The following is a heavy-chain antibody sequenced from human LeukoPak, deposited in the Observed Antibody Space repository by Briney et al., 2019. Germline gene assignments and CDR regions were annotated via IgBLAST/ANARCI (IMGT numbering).Heavy chain of an antibody. J-gene: IGHJ3*02. CDR3: ARTQLDLDGFDI. D-gene: IGHD1-1*01. CDR2: FGTRSTSI. Sequence: PGGSLRLSCTASGFTFSGYSMNWIRQAPGKGLEWVSSFGTRSTSIYHAGSVKGRFAISRDNARNSLYLQMNSLRGEDTAVYYCARTQLDLDGFDIWGQGTTVTVSS. V-gene: IGHV3-21*01. CDR1: GFTFSGYS.